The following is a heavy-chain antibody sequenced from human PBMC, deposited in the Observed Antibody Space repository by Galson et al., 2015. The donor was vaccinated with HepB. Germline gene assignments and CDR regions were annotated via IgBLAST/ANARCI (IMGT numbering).Heavy chain of an antibody. V-gene: IGHV7-4-1*02. CDR1: GYTFTSYA. Sequence: SVKVSCKASGYTFTSYAMNWVRQAPGQGLEWMGWINTNTGNPTYAQGFTGRFVFSLDTSVSTAYLQISSLKAEDTAVYYCARNPLLGYCSSTSCYGDDAFDIWGQGTMVTVSS. CDR3: ARNPLLGYCSSTSCYGDDAFDI. CDR2: INTNTGNP. D-gene: IGHD2-2*01. J-gene: IGHJ3*02.